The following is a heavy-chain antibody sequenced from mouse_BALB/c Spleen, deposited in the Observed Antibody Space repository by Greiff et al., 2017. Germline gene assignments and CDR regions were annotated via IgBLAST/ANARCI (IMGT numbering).Heavy chain of an antibody. CDR3: AKDYDYSYAMDY. V-gene: IGHV1-31*01. D-gene: IGHD2-4*01. J-gene: IGHJ4*01. CDR2: INPYNGAT. CDR1: GYSFTGYY. Sequence: VQLQQSGPELVKPGASVKISCKASGYSFTGYYMHWVKQSHVKSLEWIGRINPYNGATSYNQNFKDKASLTVDKSSSTAYMELHSLTSEDSAVYYCAKDYDYSYAMDYWGQGTSVTVSS.